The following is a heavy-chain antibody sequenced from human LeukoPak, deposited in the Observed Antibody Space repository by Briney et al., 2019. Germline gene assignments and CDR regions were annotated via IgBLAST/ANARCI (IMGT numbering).Heavy chain of an antibody. V-gene: IGHV1-69*13. J-gene: IGHJ6*03. D-gene: IGHD6-13*01. Sequence: SVKVSCKASGGTFSSYAISWVRQAPGQGLEWMGGIIPIFGTANYAQKFQGRVTITADESTSTAYMELSSLRSEDTAVYYCASALNSIAAAGTGHDCMDVWGKGTTVTVSS. CDR2: IIPIFGTA. CDR3: ASALNSIAAAGTGHDCMDV. CDR1: GGTFSSYA.